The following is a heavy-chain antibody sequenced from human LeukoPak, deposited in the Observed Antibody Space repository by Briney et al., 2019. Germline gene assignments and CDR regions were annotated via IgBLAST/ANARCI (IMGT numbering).Heavy chain of an antibody. CDR2: ISAYNGNT. Sequence: ASVKVSCKASGYTFTSYGISWVRQAPGQGLEWMGWISAYNGNTNYAQKLQGRVTMTTDTSTSTAYMELRSLRSDDTAVYYCAREFSSGYYSEYYFDYWSQGTLVTVSS. CDR3: AREFSSGYYSEYYFDY. D-gene: IGHD3-22*01. V-gene: IGHV1-18*01. J-gene: IGHJ4*02. CDR1: GYTFTSYG.